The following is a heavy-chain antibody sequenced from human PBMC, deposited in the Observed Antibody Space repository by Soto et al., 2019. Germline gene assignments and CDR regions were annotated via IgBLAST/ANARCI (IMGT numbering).Heavy chain of an antibody. CDR2: MSPGGNSQ. Sequence: QVQLMESGGGGVQSGGSLRLSCAAPGFNCNIHALHWIRQAPGYGLEWVAVMSPGGNSQYYADSVKGLFTISRDTSKSTLYLQMTRLRPEDTAVYYCVSGEAFYYDTSRYWGQGTLVTVSS. CDR1: GFNCNIHA. V-gene: IGHV3-30-3*01. J-gene: IGHJ4*02. D-gene: IGHD3-22*01. CDR3: VSGEAFYYDTSRY.